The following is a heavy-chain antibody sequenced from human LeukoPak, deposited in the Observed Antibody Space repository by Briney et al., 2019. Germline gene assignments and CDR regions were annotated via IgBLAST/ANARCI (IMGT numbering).Heavy chain of an antibody. CDR3: ARGGGSRDIVVVPAAIWFDS. Sequence: ASVKVSCKASGYTFTSYGISWVRQAPGQGLEWMGCISGYNGNTNYAQKLQGRFTMTTDTSTSTAYMELRSLRSDDTAVYYCARGGGSRDIVVVPAAIWFDSWGQGTLVTVSS. CDR2: ISGYNGNT. V-gene: IGHV1-18*01. CDR1: GYTFTSYG. J-gene: IGHJ5*01. D-gene: IGHD2-2*02.